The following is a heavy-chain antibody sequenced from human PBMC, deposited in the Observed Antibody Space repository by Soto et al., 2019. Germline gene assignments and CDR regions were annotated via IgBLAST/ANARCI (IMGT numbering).Heavy chain of an antibody. CDR2: IIPIFGTA. CDR1: GGTFSSYA. V-gene: IGHV1-69*01. CDR3: ASTYCSGGSCPMDAFDI. D-gene: IGHD2-15*01. J-gene: IGHJ3*02. Sequence: QVQLVQPGAEVKKPGSSVKVSCKASGGTFSSYAISWVRQAPGQGLEWMGGIIPIFGTANYAQKFQGRVTITADESTSTAYMELSSLRSEDTAVYYCASTYCSGGSCPMDAFDIWGQGTMVTVSS.